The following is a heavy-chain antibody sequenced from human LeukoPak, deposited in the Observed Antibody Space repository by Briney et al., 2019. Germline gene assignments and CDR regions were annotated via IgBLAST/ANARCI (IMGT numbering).Heavy chain of an antibody. CDR3: ARAMTSHYFDY. CDR2: IYYSGDT. D-gene: IGHD2-21*02. J-gene: IGHJ4*02. V-gene: IGHV4-31*03. Sequence: SQTLSPTCTVSGGSFSSGFYWSWIRQHPGKGLEWIGYIYYSGDTYYNPSLKSRVSILLDTSKKQFSLKLTSVTVADAAVYYCARAMTSHYFDYWGQGTLVTVSS. CDR1: GGSFSSGFY.